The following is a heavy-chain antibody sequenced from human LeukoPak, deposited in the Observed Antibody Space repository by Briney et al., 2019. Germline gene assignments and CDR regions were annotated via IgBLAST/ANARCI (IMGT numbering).Heavy chain of an antibody. Sequence: SETLSLTCAGYGGSFSGYYWSWIRQPPGKGLEWIGEINHSGSTNYNPSLKSRVTISVDTSKNQFSLKLSSVTAADTAVYYCARCSLGYDSSSFDYWGQGTLVTVSS. V-gene: IGHV4-34*01. CDR2: INHSGST. CDR1: GGSFSGYY. D-gene: IGHD3-22*01. CDR3: ARCSLGYDSSSFDY. J-gene: IGHJ4*02.